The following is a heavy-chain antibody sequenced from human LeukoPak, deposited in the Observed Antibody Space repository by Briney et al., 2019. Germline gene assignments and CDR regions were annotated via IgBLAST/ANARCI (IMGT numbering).Heavy chain of an antibody. V-gene: IGHV3-33*01. CDR3: ARDLFSSGWFAYFDY. D-gene: IGHD6-19*01. CDR2: IWYDGSNK. J-gene: IGHJ4*02. Sequence: GGSLRLSCAASGFTFSSYGMHWVRQAPGKGLEWVAVIWYDGSNKYYADSVKGRFTISRDNAKNSLYLQMNSLRAEDTAVYYCARDLFSSGWFAYFDYWGQGTLVTVSS. CDR1: GFTFSSYG.